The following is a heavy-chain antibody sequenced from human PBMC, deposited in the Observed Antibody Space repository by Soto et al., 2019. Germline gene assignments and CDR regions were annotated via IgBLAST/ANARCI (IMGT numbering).Heavy chain of an antibody. V-gene: IGHV4-4*07. CDR3: ARAGGSGRWRGYYYYGMDV. Sequence: PSETLSLTCTVSGGSISSYYWSWIRQLAGKGLEWIGCIYTSGSTNYNPSLKSRVTMSVDTSKNQFSLKLSSVTAADTAVYYCARAGGSGRWRGYYYYGMDVWGQGTTVTVSS. CDR1: GGSISSYY. CDR2: IYTSGST. D-gene: IGHD2-15*01. J-gene: IGHJ6*02.